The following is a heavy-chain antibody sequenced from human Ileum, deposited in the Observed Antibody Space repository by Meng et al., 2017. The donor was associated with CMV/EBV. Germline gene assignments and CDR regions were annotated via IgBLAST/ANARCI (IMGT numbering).Heavy chain of an antibody. CDR3: TRGAGAHSSKFDY. CDR2: INTNTGNP. D-gene: IGHD6-13*01. Sequence: CKTSCDSFITYGINWVREAPGHRLEWMGWINTNTGNPTYAQDFTGHFVFSLDTSVSTAYLQISDLRAEDTAVYYCTRGAGAHSSKFDYWGQGTLVTVSS. V-gene: IGHV7-4-1*02. J-gene: IGHJ4*02. CDR1: CDSFITYG.